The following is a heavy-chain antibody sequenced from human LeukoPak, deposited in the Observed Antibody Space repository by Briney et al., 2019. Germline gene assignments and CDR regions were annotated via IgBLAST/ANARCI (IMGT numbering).Heavy chain of an antibody. CDR1: EITFSTYS. CDR3: AELGITMIGGV. D-gene: IGHD3-10*02. V-gene: IGHV3-21*01. Sequence: GGSLRLSCAASEITFSTYSMNWVRQAPGRGLEWVSSISSGSSYRYYADSVKGRFTISRDNAKNSLYLQMNSLRAEDTAVYYCAELGITMIGGVWGKGTTVTISS. CDR2: ISSGSSYR. J-gene: IGHJ6*04.